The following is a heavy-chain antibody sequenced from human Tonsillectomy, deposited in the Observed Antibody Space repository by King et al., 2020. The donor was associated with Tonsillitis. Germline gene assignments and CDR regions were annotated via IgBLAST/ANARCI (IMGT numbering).Heavy chain of an antibody. J-gene: IGHJ4*02. CDR3: ARDRGEMATLDY. V-gene: IGHV3-33*01. CDR1: GFTFSSYC. CDR2: IWYDGSNK. D-gene: IGHD5-24*01. Sequence: HVQLVESGGGVVQPGRSLRLSCAASGFTFSSYCRHWVRQAPGKGLEWVAVIWYDGSNKYYADSVKGRFTISRDNSKNTLYLQMNSLRAEDTAVYYCARDRGEMATLDYWGQGTLVTVSS.